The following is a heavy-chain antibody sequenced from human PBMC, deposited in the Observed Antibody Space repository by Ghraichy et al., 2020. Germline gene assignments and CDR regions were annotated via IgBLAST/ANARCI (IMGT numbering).Heavy chain of an antibody. CDR3: AGWPGYYGMDV. CDR2: IKSDGTST. CDR1: GFTLSSYW. V-gene: IGHV3-74*01. D-gene: IGHD1-14*01. J-gene: IGHJ6*02. Sequence: GGSLRLSCAASGFTLSSYWMHWVRQAPGKGLECVSRIKSDGTSTSYADSVKGRFTTSRDDAKNTLYLQMNSLRGEDTAVYYCAGWPGYYGMDVWGQGTTVTVSS.